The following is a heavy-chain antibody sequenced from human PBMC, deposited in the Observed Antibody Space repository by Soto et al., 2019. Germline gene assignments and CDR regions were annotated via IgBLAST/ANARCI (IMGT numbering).Heavy chain of an antibody. V-gene: IGHV1-69*13. CDR1: GGTFSSYA. CDR2: IIPIFGTA. Sequence: SVKVSCKASGGTFSSYAISWVRQAPGQGLEWMGGIIPIFGTANYAQKFQGRVTITADESTSTAYMELSSLRSEDTAVYYCARGNYYDSSGYQDYYGMDVWGQGTTVTVSS. CDR3: ARGNYYDSSGYQDYYGMDV. D-gene: IGHD3-22*01. J-gene: IGHJ6*02.